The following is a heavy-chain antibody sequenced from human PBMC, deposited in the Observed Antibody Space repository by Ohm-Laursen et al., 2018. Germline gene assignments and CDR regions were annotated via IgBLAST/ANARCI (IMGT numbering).Heavy chain of an antibody. V-gene: IGHV3-7*01. Sequence: GSLRLSCTASGFTFSTYWMNWFRQAPGKGLESVASINQDGSEKCFVDSVRGRFTIYRDNAKNSLYLQMNSLRAEDTAVYYCVRDRRGGSIELRAGGQGALATVSS. J-gene: IGHJ4*02. CDR1: GFTFSTYW. D-gene: IGHD6-6*01. CDR3: VRDRRGGSIELRA. CDR2: INQDGSEK.